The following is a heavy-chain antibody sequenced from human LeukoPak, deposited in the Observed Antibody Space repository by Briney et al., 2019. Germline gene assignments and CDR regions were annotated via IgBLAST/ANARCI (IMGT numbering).Heavy chain of an antibody. CDR1: GYTFTNYY. CDR2: INPSGGST. CDR3: AVAYSYGRDVFDI. D-gene: IGHD5-18*01. V-gene: IGHV1-46*01. Sequence: ASVKVSCKASGYTFTNYYMHWVRQAPGQGLEWMGIINPSGGSTSYAQKFQVRVTMTRDTSTGTVYMELRSLRSEDTAVYYCAVAYSYGRDVFDIWGQGTMVTVSS. J-gene: IGHJ3*02.